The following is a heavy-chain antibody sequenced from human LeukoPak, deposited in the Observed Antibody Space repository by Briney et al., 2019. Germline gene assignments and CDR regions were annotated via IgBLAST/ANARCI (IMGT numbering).Heavy chain of an antibody. J-gene: IGHJ4*02. CDR2: IKSKADAGTT. CDR1: GFTFSNAW. CDR3: ATDGGGTGYYGRSDY. Sequence: GGSLRLSCAASGFTFSNAWMTGVRQSPGKGLEWVGRIKSKADAGTTDYAAAVKGRFTIPRDDSKNTLYLQMTSLKPEDTAVYYRATDGGGTGYYGRSDYWGQGTLVTVSS. V-gene: IGHV3-15*01. D-gene: IGHD3-22*01.